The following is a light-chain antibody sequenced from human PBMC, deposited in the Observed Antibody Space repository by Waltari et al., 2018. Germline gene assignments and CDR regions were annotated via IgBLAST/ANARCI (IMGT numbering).Light chain of an antibody. V-gene: IGKV1-5*01. CDR2: HAS. Sequence: DIQMTQSPSTLSASGGDRVTITGRASQSMSSRLAWYQQKPGKAPKLLIYHASSLESGVPSRFSGSGSGTEFTLTISSLQPDDFATYYCQQYNSYRTFGQGTKVEIK. CDR3: QQYNSYRT. J-gene: IGKJ1*01. CDR1: QSMSSR.